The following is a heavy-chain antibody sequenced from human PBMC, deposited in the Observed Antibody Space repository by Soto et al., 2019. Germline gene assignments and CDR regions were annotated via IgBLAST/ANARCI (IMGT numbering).Heavy chain of an antibody. CDR3: AREDPGVANNFYYYGMDV. D-gene: IGHD5-12*01. CDR2: ISAYNGNT. Sequence: ASVKVSCKTSGYTFTSYGISWVRQAPGQGLEWMGWISAYNGNTNYAQKLQGRVTMTTDTSTSTAYMELRSLRSDDTAVYYCAREDPGVANNFYYYGMDVWGQGTTVTVSS. V-gene: IGHV1-18*04. CDR1: GYTFTSYG. J-gene: IGHJ6*02.